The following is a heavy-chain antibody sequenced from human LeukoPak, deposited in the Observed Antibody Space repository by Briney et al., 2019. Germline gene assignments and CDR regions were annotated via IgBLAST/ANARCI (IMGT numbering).Heavy chain of an antibody. J-gene: IGHJ4*02. Sequence: SETLSLTCTVSGGSISSSSAYWGWIRQPPGKGLEWIGSIYYSKNTYYNPSLKSRVTISVDRSKNQFSLKLSSVTAADTAVYYCARLRFGELYFDYWGQGTLVTVSS. V-gene: IGHV4-39*07. CDR1: GGSISSSSAY. CDR3: ARLRFGELYFDY. D-gene: IGHD3-10*01. CDR2: IYYSKNT.